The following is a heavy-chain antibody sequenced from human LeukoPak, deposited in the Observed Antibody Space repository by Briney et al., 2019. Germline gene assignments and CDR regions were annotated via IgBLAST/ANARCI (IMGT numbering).Heavy chain of an antibody. V-gene: IGHV5-51*01. CDR3: AKTGPDYSGSWWFGP. CDR2: IYPGDSDT. D-gene: IGHD4/OR15-4a*01. J-gene: IGHJ5*02. CDR1: GYSFTSYW. Sequence: GESLKISCKGSGYSFTSYWIGWVRQMPGKGLEWMGIIYPGDSDTRYSPSFQGQVTISADKSISTAYLQWSSLKASDTAMYYCAKTGPDYSGSWWFGPWGQGTLVTVSS.